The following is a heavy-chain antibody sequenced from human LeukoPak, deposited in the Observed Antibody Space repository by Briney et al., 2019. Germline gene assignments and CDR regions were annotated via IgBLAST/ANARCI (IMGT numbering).Heavy chain of an antibody. V-gene: IGHV4-31*03. J-gene: IGHJ3*02. CDR3: ARDGGRPVVPAASDALDI. Sequence: SETLSLTCTVSGGSISSGGYYWSWIRQHPGKGLEWIGYIYYSGSTYYNPSLKSRVTISVDTSKNQFSLKLSSVTAADTAVYYCARDGGRPVVPAASDALDIWGQGTMVTVSS. CDR1: GGSISSGGYY. CDR2: IYYSGST. D-gene: IGHD2-2*01.